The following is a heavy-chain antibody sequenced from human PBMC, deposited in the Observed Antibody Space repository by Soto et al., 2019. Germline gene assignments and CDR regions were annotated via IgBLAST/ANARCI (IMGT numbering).Heavy chain of an antibody. CDR2: MNPNTGGS. Sequence: QVQLVQSGAEVKKPGASVKVSCKASGYTFTSNDINWVRQAFGQGLEWMGWMNPNTGGSGYAQDFQGRITMTRDTATSTAYMELTSLRSDDTAVYYCARGGPAAGYDLWGQGTLVTVSS. D-gene: IGHD6-13*01. CDR3: ARGGPAAGYDL. V-gene: IGHV1-8*01. J-gene: IGHJ4*02. CDR1: GYTFTSND.